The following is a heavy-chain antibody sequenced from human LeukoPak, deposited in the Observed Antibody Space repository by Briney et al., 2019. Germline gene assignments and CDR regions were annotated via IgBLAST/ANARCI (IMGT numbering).Heavy chain of an antibody. CDR3: VATSYRAIGGYDFDY. CDR1: GFTFSSYG. Sequence: GGSLRLSCAASGFTFSSYGMRWVRQAPGKGLEWVSAISGSGGSTYYADSVKGRFSISRDNSKNTVYLQMNSLRAEDTAVYYCVATSYRAIGGYDFDYWGQGTMVTVSS. J-gene: IGHJ4*02. V-gene: IGHV3-23*01. D-gene: IGHD2-15*01. CDR2: ISGSGGST.